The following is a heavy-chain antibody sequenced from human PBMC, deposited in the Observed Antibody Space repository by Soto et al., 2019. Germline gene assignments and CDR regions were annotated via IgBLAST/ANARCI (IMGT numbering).Heavy chain of an antibody. CDR3: TTDRSSSGSSFSPLY. Sequence: GGSLRLSCAASGFTFSANAMSWVRQAPGKGLEWVSTISGSGDNTYYADSVKGRFTISRDKSKSTLYLQMNSLRADDTAVYYCTTDRSSSGSSFSPLYWGQGTLVTLSS. CDR2: ISGSGDNT. CDR1: GFTFSANA. J-gene: IGHJ4*02. D-gene: IGHD3-10*01. V-gene: IGHV3-23*01.